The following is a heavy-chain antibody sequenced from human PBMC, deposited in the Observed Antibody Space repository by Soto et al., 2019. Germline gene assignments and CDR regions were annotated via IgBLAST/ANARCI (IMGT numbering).Heavy chain of an antibody. CDR2: INPNSGGK. Sequence: ASVKVSCKASGYTFNGYYMHWVRQAPGQGLEWMGCINPNSGGKNYAQKFKGRVTMTRDTSISTAYMELSRLRSDDTAVYYCAREGHIVATMVYYYYYGMDXWGQGTTVTVS. CDR3: AREGHIVATMVYYYYYGMDX. CDR1: GYTFNGYY. J-gene: IGHJ6*02. D-gene: IGHD5-12*01. V-gene: IGHV1-2*02.